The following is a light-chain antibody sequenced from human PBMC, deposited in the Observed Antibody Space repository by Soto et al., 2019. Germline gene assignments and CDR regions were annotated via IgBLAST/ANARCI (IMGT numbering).Light chain of an antibody. Sequence: ERVMTQSPATLSASPGERATLSCRASQSVSSNLAWYQQKPGQAPRLLIYDASNRATGIPARFSGSGSGTDFTLTISSLEPEDFAVYYCQQRSNFITFGQGTRLEIK. CDR1: QSVSSN. CDR3: QQRSNFIT. CDR2: DAS. J-gene: IGKJ5*01. V-gene: IGKV3-11*01.